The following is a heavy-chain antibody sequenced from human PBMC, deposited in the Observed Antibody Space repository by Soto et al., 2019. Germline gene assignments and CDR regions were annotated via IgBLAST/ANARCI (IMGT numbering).Heavy chain of an antibody. J-gene: IGHJ6*02. CDR1: GFTFSSYG. CDR2: IWYDGSNK. V-gene: IGHV3-33*01. CDR3: ARGNQLGYYYGMDV. D-gene: IGHD1-1*01. Sequence: GGSLRLSCAASGFTFSSYGMHWVRQAPGKGLEWVAVIWYDGSNKYYADSVKGRFTISRDNSKNTLYLQMNSLRAEDTAVYYCARGNQLGYYYGMDVWGQGTTVTVSS.